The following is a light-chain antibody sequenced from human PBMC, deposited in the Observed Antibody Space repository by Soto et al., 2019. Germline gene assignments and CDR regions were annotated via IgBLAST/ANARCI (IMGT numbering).Light chain of an antibody. V-gene: IGLV4-60*03. CDR1: SGHSSYI. Sequence: QPVLTQSSSASASLGSSVTLTCTLSSGHSSYIIAWYQQQPGKAPRYLMKLEGSGSYNKGSGVPDRFSGSSSGADRYLTISNLQSEDEADYYCETWDINPHVVFGGGTQLTVL. CDR2: LEGSGSY. CDR3: ETWDINPHVV. J-gene: IGLJ2*01.